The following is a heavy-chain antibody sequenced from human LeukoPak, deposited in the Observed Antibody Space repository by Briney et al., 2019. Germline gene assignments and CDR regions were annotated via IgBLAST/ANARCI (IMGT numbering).Heavy chain of an antibody. CDR3: ARDFYDSSGYYYLFDY. V-gene: IGHV1-69*05. CDR2: IIPIFGTA. CDR1: GYTFTDYY. J-gene: IGHJ4*02. Sequence: SVKVSCKTSGYTFTDYYIHWVRQAPGQGLEWMGGIIPIFGTANYAQKFQGRVTITTDESTSTAYMELSSLRSEDTAVYYCARDFYDSSGYYYLFDYWGQGTLVTVSS. D-gene: IGHD3-22*01.